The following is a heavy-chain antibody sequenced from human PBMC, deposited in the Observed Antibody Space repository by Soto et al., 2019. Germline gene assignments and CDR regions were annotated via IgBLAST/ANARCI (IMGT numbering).Heavy chain of an antibody. CDR3: ARDPGLRGLRYFDWPYYGMDV. Sequence: GASVKVSCKASGYTFTSYGSSWVRQAPGQGLEWMGWISAYNGNTNYAQKLQGRVTMTTDTSTSTAYMELRSLRSDDTAVYYCARDPGLRGLRYFDWPYYGMDVWGQGTTVTVSS. CDR2: ISAYNGNT. D-gene: IGHD3-9*01. CDR1: GYTFTSYG. V-gene: IGHV1-18*01. J-gene: IGHJ6*02.